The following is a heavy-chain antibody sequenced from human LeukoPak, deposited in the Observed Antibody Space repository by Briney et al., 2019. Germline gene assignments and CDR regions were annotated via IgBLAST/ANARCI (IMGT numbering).Heavy chain of an antibody. CDR1: GYTFTSYG. Sequence: ASVKVSCKASGYTFTSYGISWVRQAPGQGLEWMGWISAYNGNSNYAQKLQGRVTMTTDTSTAYMELRSLRSDDTAVYYCARGLRGGLRPLGYFDYWGQGTLVTVSS. CDR2: ISAYNGNS. V-gene: IGHV1-18*01. D-gene: IGHD5/OR15-5a*01. CDR3: ARGLRGGLRPLGYFDY. J-gene: IGHJ4*02.